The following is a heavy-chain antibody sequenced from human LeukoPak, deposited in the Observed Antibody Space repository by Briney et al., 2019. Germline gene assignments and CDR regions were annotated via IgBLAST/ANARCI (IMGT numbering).Heavy chain of an antibody. J-gene: IGHJ4*02. D-gene: IGHD3-22*01. CDR3: AREGGMIVVD. V-gene: IGHV4-59*01. CDR1: GGSISSYY. Sequence: SETLSLTCTVSGGSISSYYWSWIRQPPGKGLEWIGYIYYSGSTNYNPSLKSRVTILVDTSKNQYSLKLSSVTAADTAVYYCAREGGMIVVDWGQGTLVTVSS. CDR2: IYYSGST.